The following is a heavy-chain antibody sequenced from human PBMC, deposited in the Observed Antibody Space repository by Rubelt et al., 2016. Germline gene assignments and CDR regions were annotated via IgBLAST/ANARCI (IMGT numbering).Heavy chain of an antibody. CDR3: ARYYYDSSGYVYFGY. J-gene: IGHJ4*02. D-gene: IGHD3-22*01. CDR1: GYTFTSYA. Sequence: QVQLVQSGAEVKKPGSSVKVSCKASGYTFTSYAMHWVRQAPGQRLAWMGWLNAGNGNTRHSRKFPCRVPSTRDRSASTAYMELSSLRSEDTAVYYCARYYYDSSGYVYFGYWGQGTLVTVSS. CDR2: LNAGNGNT. V-gene: IGHV1-3*01.